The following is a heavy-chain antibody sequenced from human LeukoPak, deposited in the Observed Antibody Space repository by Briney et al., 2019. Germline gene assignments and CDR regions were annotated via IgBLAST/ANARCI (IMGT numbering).Heavy chain of an antibody. CDR3: ARDKVLVGDAFDI. Sequence: MPGGSLRLSCAASGFTFSNYNMNWVRQAPGKGLEWVSSISSSSTYIYYADSVKGRFTISRDNAKNSLYLQMNSLRAEDTAVYYCARDKVLVGDAFDIWGQGTMITVSS. CDR2: ISSSSTYI. CDR1: GFTFSNYN. J-gene: IGHJ3*02. V-gene: IGHV3-21*01.